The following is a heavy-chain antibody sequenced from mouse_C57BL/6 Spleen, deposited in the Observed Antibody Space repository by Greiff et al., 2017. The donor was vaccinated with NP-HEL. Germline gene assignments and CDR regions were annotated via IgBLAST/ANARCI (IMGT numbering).Heavy chain of an antibody. D-gene: IGHD2-1*01. CDR1: GYTFTSYW. V-gene: IGHV1-69*01. J-gene: IGHJ4*01. CDR2: IDPSDSYT. Sequence: QVQLKQPGAELVMPGASVKLSCKASGYTFTSYWMHWVKQRPGQGLEWIGEIDPSDSYTNYNQKFKGKSTFTVDKSSSTAYMQLSSLTSEDSAVYYCASSLLKGYYAMDYWGQGTSVTVSS. CDR3: ASSLLKGYYAMDY.